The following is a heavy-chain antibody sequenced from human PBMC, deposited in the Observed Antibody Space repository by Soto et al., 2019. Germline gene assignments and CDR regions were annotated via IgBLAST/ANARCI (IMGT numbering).Heavy chain of an antibody. CDR1: GFTFSSYA. J-gene: IGHJ4*02. CDR2: ISGSGGST. V-gene: IGHV3-23*01. CDR3: AEGPGYIYGYPTFYY. Sequence: EVQLSESGGGLVQPGGSLRLSCAASGFTFSSYAMTWVRQAPGKGLEWVSTISGSGGSTYYADSVKGRFTISRDNSRDTLYLQMNSLRAEDTAVYYCAEGPGYIYGYPTFYYWGQGTLVTVSS. D-gene: IGHD5-18*01.